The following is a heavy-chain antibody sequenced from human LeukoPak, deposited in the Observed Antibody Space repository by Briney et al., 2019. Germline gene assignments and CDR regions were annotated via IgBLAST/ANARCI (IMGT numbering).Heavy chain of an antibody. D-gene: IGHD3/OR15-3a*01. Sequence: GGSLRLSCAASGFTFDDYTMHWVRQAPGKGLEWVAFIRYDGSNKYYADSVKGRFTISRDNSKNTLYLQMNSLRAEDTAVYYCAKGGGLVTMYYFDYWGQGTLVTVSS. V-gene: IGHV3-30*02. CDR2: IRYDGSNK. J-gene: IGHJ4*02. CDR1: GFTFDDYT. CDR3: AKGGGLVTMYYFDY.